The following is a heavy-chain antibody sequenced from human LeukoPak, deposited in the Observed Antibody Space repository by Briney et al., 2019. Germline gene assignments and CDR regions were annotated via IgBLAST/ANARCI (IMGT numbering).Heavy chain of an antibody. CDR1: GFTFSKYH. D-gene: IGHD6-13*01. Sequence: GGSLRLSCAASGFTFSKYHMNWVRQAPGKGLEWVPAISGSGGSTYYADSVKGRFTISRDNSKNTLYLQMNSLRAEDTAVYYCAKSFSSSWYRLLPNYWGQGTLVTVSS. CDR3: AKSFSSSWYRLLPNY. CDR2: ISGSGGST. J-gene: IGHJ4*02. V-gene: IGHV3-23*01.